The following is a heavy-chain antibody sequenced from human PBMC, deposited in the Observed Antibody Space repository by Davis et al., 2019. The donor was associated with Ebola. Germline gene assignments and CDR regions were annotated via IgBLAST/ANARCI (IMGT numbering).Heavy chain of an antibody. Sequence: PGGSLRLSCAASGLIFNNYWMSWIRQAPGQGLEWVSSISSSSYYIYYADSIKGRFTISRDNAKNSLYLQMNSLRAEDTAVYYCARGLGVWGSEDALDIWGQGTMVTVSS. V-gene: IGHV3-21*01. CDR1: GLIFNNYW. J-gene: IGHJ3*02. CDR2: ISSSSYYI. D-gene: IGHD3-16*01. CDR3: ARGLGVWGSEDALDI.